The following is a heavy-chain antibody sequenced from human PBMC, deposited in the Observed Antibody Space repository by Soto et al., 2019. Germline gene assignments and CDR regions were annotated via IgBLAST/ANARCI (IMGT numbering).Heavy chain of an antibody. CDR2: IWYDGSNK. Sequence: GGSLRLSCAASGFTFSSYGMHWVRQAPGKGLEWVAVIWYDGSNKYYADSVKGRFTISRDNSKNTLYLQMNSLRAEDTAVYYCARTSGYYRYYFDYWGQGTLVTVSS. CDR3: ARTSGYYRYYFDY. D-gene: IGHD3-22*01. V-gene: IGHV3-33*01. CDR1: GFTFSSYG. J-gene: IGHJ4*02.